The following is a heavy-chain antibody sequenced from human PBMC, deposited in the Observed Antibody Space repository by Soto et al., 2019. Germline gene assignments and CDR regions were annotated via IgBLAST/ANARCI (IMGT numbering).Heavy chain of an antibody. CDR2: IYWNGIE. D-gene: IGHD3-10*01. V-gene: IGHV2-5*01. CDR1: GFSLSTSGEA. CDR3: AHGDPLDFHY. J-gene: IGHJ4*02. Sequence: QITLRESGPALVNPTQTLTLTCTFSGFSLSTSGEAVGWIRQPPGKGLEWLALIYWNGIEGYSPSLKNRLSSTKDTSKNNVVLTMTNMDPVDTATYYCAHGDPLDFHYWGQGTLVTVSS.